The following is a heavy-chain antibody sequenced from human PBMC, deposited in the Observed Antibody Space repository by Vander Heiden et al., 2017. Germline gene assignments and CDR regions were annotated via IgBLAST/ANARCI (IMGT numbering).Heavy chain of an antibody. D-gene: IGHD5-12*01. CDR3: AKYKDDGGNARINYFDD. Sequence: VQLVESAGGLVQPGRSLRLSWAASGCTFDDYAMHWVRQAPGKGLEWVSGISWNSGSIGYGDSGKGRVTISRDNAKNSLYQQMNSLRAEETALYYCAKYKDDGGNARINYFDDWGQGTVVTVFS. J-gene: IGHJ4*02. CDR1: GCTFDDYA. V-gene: IGHV3-9*01. CDR2: ISWNSGSI.